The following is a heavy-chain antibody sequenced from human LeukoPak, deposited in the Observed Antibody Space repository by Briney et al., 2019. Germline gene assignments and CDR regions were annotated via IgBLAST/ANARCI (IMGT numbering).Heavy chain of an antibody. CDR2: IYYSGST. V-gene: IGHV4-30-4*01. CDR1: GGSISSGDYY. D-gene: IGHD2-2*01. Sequence: PSETLSPTCTVSGGSISSGDYYWSWIRQPPGKGLEWIGYIYYSGSTYYNPSLKSRVTISVDTSKNQFSLKLSSVTAADTAVYYCARHPYPLGYCSSTSCFPGWFDPWGQGTLVTVSS. CDR3: ARHPYPLGYCSSTSCFPGWFDP. J-gene: IGHJ5*02.